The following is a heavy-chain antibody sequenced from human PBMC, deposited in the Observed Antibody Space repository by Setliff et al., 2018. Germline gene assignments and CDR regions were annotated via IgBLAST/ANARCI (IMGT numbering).Heavy chain of an antibody. J-gene: IGHJ4*02. CDR1: GGSISISRDW. Sequence: SETLSLTCTVSGGSISISRDWWGWFRQPPGKGLEWIGNIYYSGSTNYNPSLKSRVTISIDTSKNQFSLNLNSVTAADAAMYYCARGLNSVSWTFTYWGQGTLVTVSS. CDR3: ARGLNSVSWTFTY. V-gene: IGHV4-39*07. D-gene: IGHD2-15*01. CDR2: IYYSGST.